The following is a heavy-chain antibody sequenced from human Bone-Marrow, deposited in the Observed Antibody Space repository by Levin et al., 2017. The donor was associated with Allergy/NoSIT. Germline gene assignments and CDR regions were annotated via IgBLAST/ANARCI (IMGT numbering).Heavy chain of an antibody. J-gene: IGHJ4*02. D-gene: IGHD4/OR15-4a*01. CDR2: TSGSGTST. Sequence: PGGSLRLSCAASGFTFSSYAMAWVRQAPGKGLEWVSVTSGSGTSTFYADSVKGRFTVSRDDSKNTLYLQMDSLRAEDTAVYFCAKTPDAFLGCIHFDYWGQGTLVTVSS. CDR1: GFTFSSYA. CDR3: AKTPDAFLGCIHFDY. V-gene: IGHV3-23*01.